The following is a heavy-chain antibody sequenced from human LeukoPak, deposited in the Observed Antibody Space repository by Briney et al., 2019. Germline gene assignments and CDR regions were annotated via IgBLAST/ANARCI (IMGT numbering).Heavy chain of an antibody. CDR1: GFTFSNNW. CDR2: IKGDGSAK. J-gene: IGHJ4*02. CDR3: ARGGTQSPTD. Sequence: GGSLRLSCAASGFTFSNNWMIWVRQAPGKGLEWVANIKGDGSAKYYVDSVKGRFTISRDNAKNSLYLQMNSLRAEDTAVYYCARGGTQSPTDWGPGTLVTVSS. V-gene: IGHV3-7*01.